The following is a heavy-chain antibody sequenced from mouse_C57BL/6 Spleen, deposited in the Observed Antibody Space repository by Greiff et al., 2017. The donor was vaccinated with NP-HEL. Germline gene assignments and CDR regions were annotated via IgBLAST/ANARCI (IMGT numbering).Heavy chain of an antibody. CDR2: IDPEDGDT. V-gene: IGHV14-1*01. Sequence: VQLQQSGAELVRPGASVKLSCTASGFNIKDYYMHWVKQRPEQGLEWIGRIDPEDGDTEYAPKFQGKAAMTADTSSNTAYLQLSSLTSEDTAVYYCTTEGYGGYFDVWGTGTTVTVSS. D-gene: IGHD2-2*01. J-gene: IGHJ1*03. CDR1: GFNIKDYY. CDR3: TTEGYGGYFDV.